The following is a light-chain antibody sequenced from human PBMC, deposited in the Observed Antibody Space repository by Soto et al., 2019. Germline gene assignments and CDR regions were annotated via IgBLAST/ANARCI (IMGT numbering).Light chain of an antibody. Sequence: DIQMTQSPSTLSASVGDRVTIACRASQSVNRWLAWYQKKPGKAPKLLIYDASNLQSGVPSRFSGSGSGRDFTLTISSLQPEDIAAYYCQQYDRLPITFGQGTRRRL. V-gene: IGKV1-5*01. CDR3: QQYDRLPIT. J-gene: IGKJ5*01. CDR1: QSVNRW. CDR2: DAS.